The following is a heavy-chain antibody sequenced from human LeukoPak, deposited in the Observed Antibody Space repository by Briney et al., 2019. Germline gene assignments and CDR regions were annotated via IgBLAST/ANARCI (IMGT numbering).Heavy chain of an antibody. CDR1: GFTFSNYA. V-gene: IGHV3-23*01. D-gene: IGHD3-10*01. CDR3: AKDYYGSGSYNAFDI. J-gene: IGHJ3*02. Sequence: GGSLRLSCAASGFTFSNYAMSWVRQAPGKGLEWVSAFSGSGGSTYYADSVKGRFTISRDNSKNTLYLQMNSLRAEDTAVYYCAKDYYGSGSYNAFDIWGQGTMVTVSS. CDR2: FSGSGGST.